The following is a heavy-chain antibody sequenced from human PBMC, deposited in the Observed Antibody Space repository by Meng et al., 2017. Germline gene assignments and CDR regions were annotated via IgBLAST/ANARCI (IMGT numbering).Heavy chain of an antibody. CDR3: ARDLGIQLWFTSTIAADY. CDR2: INPSGGST. Sequence: ASVKVSCKASGYTFTSYYMHWVRQAPGQGLEWMRIINPSGGSTSYAQKFQGRVTMTRDTSTSTVYMELSSLRSEDTAVYYCARDLGIQLWFTSTIAADYWGQGTLVTVSS. D-gene: IGHD5-18*01. J-gene: IGHJ4*02. CDR1: GYTFTSYY. V-gene: IGHV1-46*01.